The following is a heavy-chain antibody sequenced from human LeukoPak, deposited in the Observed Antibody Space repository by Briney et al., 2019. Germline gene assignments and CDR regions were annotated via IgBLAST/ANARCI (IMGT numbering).Heavy chain of an antibody. Sequence: GGSLRLSCAASGFTFSSYGMHGVRQAPGKGLEWVAVISYDGSNKYYADSVKGRFTISSDNSKNTLYLQMNSLRAEDTAVYYCAKDYRAAASPSPSWFDPWGQGTLVTVSS. D-gene: IGHD6-13*01. J-gene: IGHJ5*02. CDR1: GFTFSSYG. CDR3: AKDYRAAASPSPSWFDP. V-gene: IGHV3-30*18. CDR2: ISYDGSNK.